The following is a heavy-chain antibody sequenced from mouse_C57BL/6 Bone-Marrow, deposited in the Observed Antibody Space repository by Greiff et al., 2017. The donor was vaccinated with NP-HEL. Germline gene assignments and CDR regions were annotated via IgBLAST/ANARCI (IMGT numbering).Heavy chain of an antibody. CDR2: ISDGGSYT. V-gene: IGHV5-4*03. CDR3: ARWLPWYFDV. Sequence: EVMLVESGGGLVKPGGSLKLSCAASGFTFSSYAMSWVRQTPEKRLEWVATISDGGSYTYYPDNVKGRVTISRDNAKNNLYLQMSHLKSEDTAMYYCARWLPWYFDVWGTGTTVTVSS. CDR1: GFTFSSYA. D-gene: IGHD2-3*01. J-gene: IGHJ1*03.